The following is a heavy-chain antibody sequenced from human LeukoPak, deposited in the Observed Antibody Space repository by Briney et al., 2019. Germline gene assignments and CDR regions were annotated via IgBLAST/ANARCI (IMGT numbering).Heavy chain of an antibody. CDR2: INPNSGGT. CDR3: ADSPWSY. J-gene: IGHJ4*02. CDR1: GGTFSSYA. Sequence: ASVKVSCKASGGTFSSYAISWVRQAPGQGLEWMGWINPNSGGTDYAQTLQGRVTMTTDTSISTAYLELSRLTSDDTAVYYCADSPWSYWGQGTLVTVSS. D-gene: IGHD1-1*01. V-gene: IGHV1-2*02.